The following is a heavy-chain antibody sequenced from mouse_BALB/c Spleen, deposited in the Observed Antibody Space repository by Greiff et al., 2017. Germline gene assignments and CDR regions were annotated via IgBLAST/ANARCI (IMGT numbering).Heavy chain of an antibody. D-gene: IGHD4-1*01. J-gene: IGHJ4*01. CDR2: ISYDGSN. CDR1: GYSITSGYY. Sequence: EVKLVESGPGLVKPSQSLSLTCSVTGYSITSGYYWNWIRQFPGNKLEWMGYISYDGSNNYNPSLKNRISITRDTSKNQFFLKLNSVTTEDTATYYCARKLGAGYAMDYWGQGTSVTVSS. V-gene: IGHV3-6*02. CDR3: ARKLGAGYAMDY.